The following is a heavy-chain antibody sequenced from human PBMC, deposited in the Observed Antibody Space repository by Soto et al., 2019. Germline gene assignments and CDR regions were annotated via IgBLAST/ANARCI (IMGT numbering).Heavy chain of an antibody. CDR2: INNRGGRT. CDR1: GFTLRNYA. V-gene: IGHV3-23*01. D-gene: IGHD3-10*01. J-gene: IGHJ4*02. CDR3: AIAGDFGLWRGNHFDN. Sequence: EVQLLESGGGLVQPGGSLRLSCAASGFTLRNYAMSWVRQAPGKGLECVTSINNRGGRTYYADSVKGRFTISRDNSKNTLYLQMNSLRAEDTAVYYCAIAGDFGLWRGNHFDNWGQGTLVTVSS.